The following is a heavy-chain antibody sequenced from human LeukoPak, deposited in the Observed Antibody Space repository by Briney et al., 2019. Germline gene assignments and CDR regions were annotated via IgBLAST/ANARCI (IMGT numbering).Heavy chain of an antibody. D-gene: IGHD3-10*01. J-gene: IGHJ4*02. CDR1: GFSFSDAW. V-gene: IGHV3-15*04. CDR2: IESKTDGGTI. CDR3: TTYGSGRKFDY. Sequence: PGWSLRLSCAASGFSFSDAWMSWVRQIPGKGLEGVGRIESKTDGGTIDYAAPVKGRFTISRDDSTNTLYLQMNSLKSEDKAVYYCTTYGSGRKFDYWGQGILVTVSS.